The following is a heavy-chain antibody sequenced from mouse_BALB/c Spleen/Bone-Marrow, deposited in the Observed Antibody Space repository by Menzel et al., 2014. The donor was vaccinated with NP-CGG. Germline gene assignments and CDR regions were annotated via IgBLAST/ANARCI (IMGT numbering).Heavy chain of an antibody. J-gene: IGHJ2*01. Sequence: VQGVESGAELVRPGTSVKVSCKASGYAFTDYLMEWLKQRPGPGLEWIGVINPGSGSTNYNEKFKDKATLTADKSSSTAYMQLSSLTSDDSAVYFCARYDGYFDYWGQGTILTVSS. CDR3: ARYDGYFDY. D-gene: IGHD2-3*01. V-gene: IGHV1-54*01. CDR2: INPGSGST. CDR1: GYAFTDYL.